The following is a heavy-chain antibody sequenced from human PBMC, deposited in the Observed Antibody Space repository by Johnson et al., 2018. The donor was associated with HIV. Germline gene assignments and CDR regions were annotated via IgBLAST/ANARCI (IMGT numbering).Heavy chain of an antibody. Sequence: QVRLVESGGGLVKPGGSLRLSCTASGFTFSDYYMNWIRQAPGKGLEWVSYISSSGSAIYYAGSVKGRFTISRDHSKNTLYLQMNSLRAEEQALYYCAKDINPGGSSGAFDIWGQGTMVTVSS. J-gene: IGHJ3*02. D-gene: IGHD6-13*01. CDR3: AKDINPGGSSGAFDI. CDR1: GFTFSDYY. CDR2: ISSSGSAI. V-gene: IGHV3-11*01.